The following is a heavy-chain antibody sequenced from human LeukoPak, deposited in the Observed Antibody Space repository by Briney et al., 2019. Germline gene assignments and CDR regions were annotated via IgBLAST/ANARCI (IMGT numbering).Heavy chain of an antibody. V-gene: IGHV6-1*01. CDR2: TYHRCKWYN. D-gene: IGHD3-22*01. CDR1: GDSVSSNSAA. CDR3: ARDREDHYYDSSPPFDL. Sequence: SQTLSLTCAISGDSVSSNSAAWNWIRQSPSRGLEWLGRTYHRCKWYNDYAVSVKSRITINPDTSKNQFSLQLNSVTPEDTAVYYCARDREDHYYDSSPPFDLWGRGTLVTVSS. J-gene: IGHJ2*01.